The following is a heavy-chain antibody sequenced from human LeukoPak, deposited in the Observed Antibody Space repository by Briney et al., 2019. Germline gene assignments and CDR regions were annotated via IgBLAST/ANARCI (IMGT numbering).Heavy chain of an antibody. CDR3: ARGRLQLWSFPLPYNHYAIDV. Sequence: SETLSLTCAVSGEPFSGYFWTWIRQPPGKGLEWIGESNRFGSTDYNPSLKSRVTIDTSKKQFSLNVRSVTDADTAVYFCARGRLQLWSFPLPYNHYAIDVWGQGTTVTVSS. CDR2: SNRFGST. CDR1: GEPFSGYF. J-gene: IGHJ6*02. D-gene: IGHD5-18*01. V-gene: IGHV4-34*01.